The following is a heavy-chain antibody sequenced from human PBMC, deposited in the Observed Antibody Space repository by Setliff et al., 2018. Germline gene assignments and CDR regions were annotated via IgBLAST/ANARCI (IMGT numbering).Heavy chain of an antibody. D-gene: IGHD3-22*01. J-gene: IGHJ3*02. Sequence: PGGSLRLSCAASGFTFSSYSMNWVRQAPGKGLEWVSYISSSSSTIYYADSVKGRFTISRDNAKNSLYLQMNSLRAEDTAVYYCAKASDSSGYYGFDIWGQGTMVTVS. CDR1: GFTFSSYS. CDR2: ISSSSSTI. CDR3: AKASDSSGYYGFDI. V-gene: IGHV3-48*01.